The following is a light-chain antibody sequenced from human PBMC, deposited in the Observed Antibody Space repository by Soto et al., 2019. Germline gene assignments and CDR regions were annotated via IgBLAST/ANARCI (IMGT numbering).Light chain of an antibody. V-gene: IGKV3D-15*01. Sequence: EIVMTQSPATLSVSPGERATLSCRASQSVSGNLAWYQQKPGQAPRLLIYGASTRATGIPARFSGSGSGTEFTLTISSLQSEDCAVYDCQQYNNWPPTFGKGTKVEIK. J-gene: IGKJ1*01. CDR1: QSVSGN. CDR2: GAS. CDR3: QQYNNWPPT.